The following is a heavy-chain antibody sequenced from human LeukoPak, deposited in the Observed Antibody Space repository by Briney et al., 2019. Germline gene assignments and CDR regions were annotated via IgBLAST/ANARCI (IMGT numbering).Heavy chain of an antibody. D-gene: IGHD3-22*01. J-gene: IGHJ4*02. CDR3: AGNNPYYYDSSGYYGSHY. CDR1: GFTVSSNY. CDR2: IYSGGST. Sequence: GGSLRLSCAASGFTVSSNYMSWVRQAPGKGLERVSVIYSGGSTYYADSVKGRSTISRDNSKNTLYLQMNSLRAEDTAVYYCAGNNPYYYDSSGYYGSHYWGQGTLVTVSS. V-gene: IGHV3-66*01.